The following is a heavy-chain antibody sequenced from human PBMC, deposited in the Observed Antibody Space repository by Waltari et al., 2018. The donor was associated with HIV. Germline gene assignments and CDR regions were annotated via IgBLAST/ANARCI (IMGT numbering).Heavy chain of an antibody. CDR1: GFTFSSYA. J-gene: IGHJ4*02. CDR2: ISGSGGST. Sequence: EVQLLESGGGLVQPGGSLRLSCVASGFTFSSYAMTWVRQAPGKGLEWVSGISGSGGSTYYADSVKGRFTISRDNSKNTLYLQMNSLRAEDTAVYYCAKDYYYDSSGYGVSYFDYWGQGTLVTVSS. CDR3: AKDYYYDSSGYGVSYFDY. D-gene: IGHD3-22*01. V-gene: IGHV3-23*01.